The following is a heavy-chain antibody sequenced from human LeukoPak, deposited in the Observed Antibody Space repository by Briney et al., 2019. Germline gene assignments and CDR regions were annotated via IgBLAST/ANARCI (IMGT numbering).Heavy chain of an antibody. CDR2: IYYSGST. Sequence: SETLSLTCTVSGGSISSYYWSWIRQPPGKGLEWIGYIYYSGSTNYNPSLKSRVTISVDTSKNQFSLNLKSVTAADTAVYYCARGKGYFDYWGQRTLVTVSS. V-gene: IGHV4-59*01. CDR1: GGSISSYY. CDR3: ARGKGYFDY. J-gene: IGHJ4*02.